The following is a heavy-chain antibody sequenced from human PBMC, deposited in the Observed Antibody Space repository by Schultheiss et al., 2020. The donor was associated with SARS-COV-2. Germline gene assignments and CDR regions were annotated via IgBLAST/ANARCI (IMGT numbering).Heavy chain of an antibody. J-gene: IGHJ3*02. D-gene: IGHD5-18*01. V-gene: IGHV4-59*12. Sequence: SQTLSLTCTVSGGSISSYYWSWIRQPPGKGLEWIGYIYYSGSTNYNPSLKSRVIMSLDTSKNQFSLRLSSVTAADTAVYYCARDKIGYSYAFDIWGQGTMVTVSS. CDR1: GGSISSYY. CDR3: ARDKIGYSYAFDI. CDR2: IYYSGST.